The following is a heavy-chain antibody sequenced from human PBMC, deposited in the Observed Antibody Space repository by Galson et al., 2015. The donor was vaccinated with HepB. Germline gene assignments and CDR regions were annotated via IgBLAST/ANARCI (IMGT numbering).Heavy chain of an antibody. V-gene: IGHV3-23*01. D-gene: IGHD2-15*01. J-gene: IGHJ4*02. CDR1: GFTFSNYA. CDR2: ISGSGTGT. CDR3: AKNGGGSCYSYLDY. Sequence: SLRLSCAASGFTFSNYAMTWVRQAPGKGLEWVSVISGSGTGTFYAGSVKGRFTISRDDSKNTLYLQMNSLTVEDTAVYYCAKNGGGSCYSYLDYWGQGTLVTVSS.